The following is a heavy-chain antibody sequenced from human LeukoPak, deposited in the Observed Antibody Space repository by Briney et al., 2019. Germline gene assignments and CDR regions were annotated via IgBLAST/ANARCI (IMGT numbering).Heavy chain of an antibody. D-gene: IGHD7-27*01. Sequence: PSETLSLTCTVSGGSISSYYWSWIRQPPGKGLEWIGGIYYSGSTYYNPSLKSRVTISVDTSKNQFSLKLSSVTAADTAVYYCARQSPTPGASKPPRALFDYWGQGTLVTVSS. CDR1: GGSISSYY. CDR2: IYYSGST. CDR3: ARQSPTPGASKPPRALFDY. V-gene: IGHV4-39*01. J-gene: IGHJ4*02.